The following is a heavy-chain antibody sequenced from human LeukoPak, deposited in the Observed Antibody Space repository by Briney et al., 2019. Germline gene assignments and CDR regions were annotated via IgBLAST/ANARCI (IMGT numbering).Heavy chain of an antibody. CDR3: ASSPRYGRYFDWLPKPRDT. J-gene: IGHJ5*02. V-gene: IGHV3-48*04. CDR2: ISSSGSTI. Sequence: PGGSLRLSCAASGFTFSSYGMHWVRQAPGKGLEWVSYISSSGSTIYYADSVKGRFTISRDNAKNSLYLQMNSLRAEDTAVYYCASSPRYGRYFDWLPKPRDTWGQGTLVTVSS. CDR1: GFTFSSYG. D-gene: IGHD3-9*01.